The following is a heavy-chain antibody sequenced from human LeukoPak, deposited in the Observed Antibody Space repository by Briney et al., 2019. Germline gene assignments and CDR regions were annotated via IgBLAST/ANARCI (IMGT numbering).Heavy chain of an antibody. V-gene: IGHV4-59*08. D-gene: IGHD3-22*01. CDR2: IYYSGTT. CDR1: GGSISSYY. J-gene: IGHJ3*02. Sequence: SETLSLTCTVSGGSISSYYWSWIRQPPGKGLEWIGYIYYSGTTNYNPSLKSRVTISVDTSKNQFSLKLSSVTAADTAVYYCARQLLYDSGGYYPLDAFDIWGQGTMVTVSS. CDR3: ARQLLYDSGGYYPLDAFDI.